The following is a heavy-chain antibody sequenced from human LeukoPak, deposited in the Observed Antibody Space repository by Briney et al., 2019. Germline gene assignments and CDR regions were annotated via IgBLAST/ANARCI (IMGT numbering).Heavy chain of an antibody. D-gene: IGHD3-10*01. CDR3: ARDRTRSTSYYGMDV. J-gene: IGHJ6*02. Sequence: GGSLRLSCAASGFTFDNYEMNWIRQAPGKGLEWVSYISSSSTYTNYADSVKGRFTISRDNAKNSLYLQMNSLRAEDTAVYYCARDRTRSTSYYGMDVWGQGTTVTVSS. CDR2: ISSSSTYT. CDR1: GFTFDNYE. V-gene: IGHV3-11*05.